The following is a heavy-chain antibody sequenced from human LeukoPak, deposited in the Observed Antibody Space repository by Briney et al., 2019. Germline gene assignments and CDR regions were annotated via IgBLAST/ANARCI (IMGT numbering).Heavy chain of an antibody. CDR3: ERGVGTSNYKGHRFET. V-gene: IGHV3-48*04. Sequence: GGSLRLSCAASGFNFSGHSMNWVRQAPGKGLEWVSYIKSNGDTIHYADSVKGRFTISRDNAKNSLYLQMNSLGADDTAVYYCERGVGTSNYKGHRFETWGQGTMVTVSS. D-gene: IGHD3-10*01. CDR1: GFNFSGHS. J-gene: IGHJ3*01. CDR2: IKSNGDTI.